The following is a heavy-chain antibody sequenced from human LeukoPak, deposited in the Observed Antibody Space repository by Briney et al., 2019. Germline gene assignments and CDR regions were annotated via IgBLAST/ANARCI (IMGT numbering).Heavy chain of an antibody. Sequence: GESLKISCKGSGYTFNIYWIGWVHQMPGKGLEWMGIIYPGDSDTRYSPSFQGQVTISVDKSISTAYLQWSGLKASDTAMHYCARGIAAASQVYYFDYWGQGTLVTVSS. CDR2: IYPGDSDT. V-gene: IGHV5-51*07. D-gene: IGHD6-13*01. CDR1: GYTFNIYW. CDR3: ARGIAAASQVYYFDY. J-gene: IGHJ4*02.